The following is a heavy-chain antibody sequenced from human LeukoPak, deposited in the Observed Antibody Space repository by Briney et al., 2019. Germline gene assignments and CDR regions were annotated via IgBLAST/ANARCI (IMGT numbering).Heavy chain of an antibody. V-gene: IGHV1-69*04. CDR2: IIPILGIA. CDR1: GGTFSSYA. D-gene: IGHD2-2*01. Sequence: GASVKVSCNASGGTFSSYAISWVRQAPGHGLEWMGRIIPILGIANYAQKFQGRVTITADKSTSTAYMELSSLRSEDTAVYYCARDPLRYCSSTSCPSYFDYWGQGTLVTVSS. J-gene: IGHJ4*02. CDR3: ARDPLRYCSSTSCPSYFDY.